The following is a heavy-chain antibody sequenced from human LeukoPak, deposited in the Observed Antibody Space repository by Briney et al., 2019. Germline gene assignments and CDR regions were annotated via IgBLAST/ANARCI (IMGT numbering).Heavy chain of an antibody. Sequence: ASVKVSCKASGFTFPGYFIHWMRQAPGQGLEWMGWINPNSGGSNYAQNFQGRVTMTRDTSIVTAYMELNRLRSDDTAVYYCARVHDYSQASDIWGQGTMVTVSS. V-gene: IGHV1-2*02. CDR3: ARVHDYSQASDI. D-gene: IGHD4-11*01. CDR2: INPNSGGS. J-gene: IGHJ3*02. CDR1: GFTFPGYF.